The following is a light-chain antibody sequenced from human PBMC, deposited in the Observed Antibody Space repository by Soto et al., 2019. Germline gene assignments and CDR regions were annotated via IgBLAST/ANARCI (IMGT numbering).Light chain of an antibody. CDR2: WAS. CDR3: QQYYSTPTWT. J-gene: IGKJ1*01. V-gene: IGKV4-1*01. CDR1: QSVLYSSNNKNY. Sequence: DIVMTQSPDSLAVSLGERATINCKSSQSVLYSSNNKNYLAWYQQRPGQPPKLLIYWASTRESGVPDRFSGSGSWTDFTLTISSLQAEDVAVYSCQQYYSTPTWTFGQGTKVEIK.